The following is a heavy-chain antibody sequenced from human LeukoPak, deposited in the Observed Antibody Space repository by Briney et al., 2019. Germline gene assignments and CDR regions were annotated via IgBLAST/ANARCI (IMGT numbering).Heavy chain of an antibody. J-gene: IGHJ4*02. V-gene: IGHV5-51*01. Sequence: GESLKTSCKGSGYSFTSYWIGWVRQMPGKGLEWMGIIYPGDSDTRYSPSFQGQVTISADKSISTAYLQWSSLKASDTAMYYCARTVTIVGATEYYFDYWGQGTLVTVSS. CDR2: IYPGDSDT. CDR1: GYSFTSYW. D-gene: IGHD1-26*01. CDR3: ARTVTIVGATEYYFDY.